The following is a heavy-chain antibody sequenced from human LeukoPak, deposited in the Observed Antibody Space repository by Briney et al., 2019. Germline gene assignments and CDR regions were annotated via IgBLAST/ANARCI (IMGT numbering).Heavy chain of an antibody. J-gene: IGHJ6*02. D-gene: IGHD4-11*01. Sequence: GASVKVSCKASGYTFNSYDINWVRQAPGQGLEWMGIINPSGGSTSYAQKFQGRVTMTRDTSTSTVYMELSSLRSEDTAVYYCARDHSQNPYSNYVLDYGMDVWGQGTTVTVSS. V-gene: IGHV1-46*02. CDR1: GYTFNSYD. CDR2: INPSGGST. CDR3: ARDHSQNPYSNYVLDYGMDV.